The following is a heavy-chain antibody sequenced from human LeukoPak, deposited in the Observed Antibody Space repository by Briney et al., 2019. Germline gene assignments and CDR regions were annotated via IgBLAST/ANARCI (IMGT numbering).Heavy chain of an antibody. CDR2: IYSGGST. V-gene: IGHV3-66*01. J-gene: IGHJ4*02. CDR3: ARDTPVTQRPYASDY. Sequence: GGSLRLSCAASGFTVSSNYMSWVRQAPGKGLEWVSVIYSGGSTYYADSVKGRFTISRDNSKNTLYLQMNSLRAEDTAVYYCARDTPVTQRPYASDYWGQGTLVTVSS. D-gene: IGHD4-17*01. CDR1: GFTVSSNY.